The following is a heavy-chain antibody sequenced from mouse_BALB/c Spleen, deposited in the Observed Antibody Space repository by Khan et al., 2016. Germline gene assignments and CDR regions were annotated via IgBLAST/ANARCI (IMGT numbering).Heavy chain of an antibody. CDR3: GRHQLAEWFVDV. CDR1: GYSITSDYA. V-gene: IGHV3-2*02. Sequence: QLEESGPGLVKPSQSLSLTCTVTGYSITSDYAWNWIRQFPGNKLEWMGYIIYSCSTSYNPSLKSRIPFPRVTSTNQFFPKLNSVTPADAATCFWGRHQLAEWFVDVWGAGTTVTVSS. CDR2: IIYSCST. D-gene: IGHD6-1*01. J-gene: IGHJ1*01.